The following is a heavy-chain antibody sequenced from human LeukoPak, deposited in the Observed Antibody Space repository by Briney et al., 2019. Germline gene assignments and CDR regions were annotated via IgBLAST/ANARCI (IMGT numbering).Heavy chain of an antibody. CDR1: GFTFSSYA. CDR2: ISDSSSNS. D-gene: IGHD6-6*01. J-gene: IGHJ4*02. CDR3: AKGSSSYDS. Sequence: GGSLRLSCAASGFTFSSYAMTCVRQAPGKGLEWVSTISDSSSNSYSADSVKGRFTISRDNSRNTLFLQMNSLRAEDTAVYYCAKGSSSYDSWGQGTPVTVSA. V-gene: IGHV3-23*01.